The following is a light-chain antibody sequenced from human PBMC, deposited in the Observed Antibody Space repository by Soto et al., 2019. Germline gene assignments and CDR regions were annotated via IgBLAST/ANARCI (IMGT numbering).Light chain of an antibody. Sequence: DIQMTQSPSSLSASVGDRVTITCQASQDIDKFLNWYQQKPGKAPKLLIDDASNLQTGFPSRFSGSGSGTHLILTIGSPQPEDVAIYYCQQYADLPITFGQGTRLEIK. CDR3: QQYADLPIT. V-gene: IGKV1-33*01. CDR1: QDIDKF. CDR2: DAS. J-gene: IGKJ5*01.